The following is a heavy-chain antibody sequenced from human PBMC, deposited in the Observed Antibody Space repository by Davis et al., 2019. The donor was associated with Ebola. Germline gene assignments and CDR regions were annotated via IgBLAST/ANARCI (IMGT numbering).Heavy chain of an antibody. CDR1: GGSIISSSSY. V-gene: IGHV4-61*05. J-gene: IGHJ6*02. D-gene: IGHD6-6*01. CDR3: ARVLPSDGMDV. Sequence: SETLSLTCTVSGGSIISSSSYWGWIRQPPGKGLEWIGHIHYSGSTNYNPSLKSRVTTSVDTSKNQFSLNLSSVTAADTAVYYCARVLPSDGMDVWGQGTTVTVSS. CDR2: IHYSGST.